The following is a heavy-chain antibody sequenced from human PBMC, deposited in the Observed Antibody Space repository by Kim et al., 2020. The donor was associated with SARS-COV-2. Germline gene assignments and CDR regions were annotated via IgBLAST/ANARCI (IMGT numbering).Heavy chain of an antibody. D-gene: IGHD6-13*01. CDR3: ARDGILSYTSSWDY. Sequence: GGSLRLSCGVYGFTFRDYWMSWVRQAPGKGLEWVAYIKEDGSVKQYVDSVKGRFTISRDNARNSLYLQMNSLRADDTAVYYCARDGILSYTSSWDYWGPGSLVTVSS. V-gene: IGHV3-7*03. CDR2: IKEDGSVK. CDR1: GFTFRDYW. J-gene: IGHJ4*02.